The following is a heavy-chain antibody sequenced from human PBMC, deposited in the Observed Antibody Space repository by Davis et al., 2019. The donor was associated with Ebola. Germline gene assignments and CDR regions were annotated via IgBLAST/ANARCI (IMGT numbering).Heavy chain of an antibody. CDR1: GFIFRIYD. J-gene: IGHJ6*02. CDR2: ICTAGDT. CDR3: ARAIFGGVSMDF. D-gene: IGHD3-3*01. Sequence: PGGSLRLSCAASGFIFRIYDMHWVRHVPGKGLEWVSSICTAGDTYYPGSVKGRFTISRENVKNSLYLQMNSLRAGDTAVYYCARAIFGGVSMDFWGQGTTVTVSS. V-gene: IGHV3-13*01.